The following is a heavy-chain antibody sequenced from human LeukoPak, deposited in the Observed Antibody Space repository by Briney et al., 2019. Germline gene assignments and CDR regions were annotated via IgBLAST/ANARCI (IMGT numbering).Heavy chain of an antibody. V-gene: IGHV3-30*18. CDR2: ISYDGSNK. CDR3: AKDGSSSEFDY. Sequence: GGSLRLSCAASGFTFSSYGMHWVRQAPGKGLEWVAVISYDGSNKYYADSVKGRFTISRDNSKNTLYLQMNSLRAEDTAVYYCAKDGSSSEFDYWGQGTLVTVSS. D-gene: IGHD3-10*01. J-gene: IGHJ4*02. CDR1: GFTFSSYG.